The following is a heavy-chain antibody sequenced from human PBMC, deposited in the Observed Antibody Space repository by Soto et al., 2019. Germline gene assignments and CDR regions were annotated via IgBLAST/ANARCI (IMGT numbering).Heavy chain of an antibody. CDR1: GFTFSSYG. J-gene: IGHJ6*02. CDR3: AKDTSFISLAFYGMDV. Sequence: PGGSLRLSCAASGFTFSSYGMHWVRQAPGKGLEWVAVISYDGSNKYYADSVKGRFTISRDNSKNTLYLQMNSLRAEDTAVYYCAKDTSFISLAFYGMDVWGQGTTVTVSS. D-gene: IGHD1-20*01. V-gene: IGHV3-30*18. CDR2: ISYDGSNK.